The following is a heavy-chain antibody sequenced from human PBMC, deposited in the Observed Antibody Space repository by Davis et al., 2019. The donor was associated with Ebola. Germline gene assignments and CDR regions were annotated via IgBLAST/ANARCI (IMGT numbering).Heavy chain of an antibody. D-gene: IGHD6-13*01. CDR1: GFAFSSYA. Sequence: GESLKISCAASGFAFSSYAMSWVRQAPGKGLEWVSAISSSGSTIYYADSVKGRFTISRDNSKNTLYLQMNSLRAEDTAVYYCARGRKAAAHFDYWGQGTLVTVSS. V-gene: IGHV3-23*01. J-gene: IGHJ4*02. CDR2: ISSSGSTI. CDR3: ARGRKAAAHFDY.